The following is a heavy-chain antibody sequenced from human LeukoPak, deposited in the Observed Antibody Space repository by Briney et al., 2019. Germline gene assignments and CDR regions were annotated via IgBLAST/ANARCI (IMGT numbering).Heavy chain of an antibody. CDR3: ARHAASGYDLPFDY. CDR2: IYPGDSDT. CDR1: GYRFTSYW. J-gene: IGHJ4*02. Sequence: AGESLKISCKGSGYRFTSYWIGWVRQMPGKGLEWMGIIYPGDSDTRYSPSFQGQVTISADKSIRTAYLQWSSLKASDTAIYYCARHAASGYDLPFDYWGQGTLVTVSS. V-gene: IGHV5-51*01. D-gene: IGHD5-12*01.